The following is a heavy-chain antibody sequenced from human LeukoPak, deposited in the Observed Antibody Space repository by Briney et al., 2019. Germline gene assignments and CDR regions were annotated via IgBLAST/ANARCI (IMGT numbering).Heavy chain of an antibody. J-gene: IGHJ4*02. Sequence: GGSLRLSCAASQFTFTSYAMSWVRQAPGRGLEWVSSIGDSGVPTYYADSVKGRFTISRDNSQNTLYLQMNSLRADDTAVYYCAKVATWTYSDSWGQGTLVTVSS. D-gene: IGHD3/OR15-3a*01. CDR2: IGDSGVPT. CDR1: QFTFTSYA. V-gene: IGHV3-23*01. CDR3: AKVATWTYSDS.